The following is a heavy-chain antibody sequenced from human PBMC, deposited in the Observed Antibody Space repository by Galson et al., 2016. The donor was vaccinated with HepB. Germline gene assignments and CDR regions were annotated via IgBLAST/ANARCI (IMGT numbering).Heavy chain of an antibody. CDR3: ARDIEYRVDY. CDR2: INPYNGNT. Sequence: SVKVSCKASGYNFNRYGISWVRQAPGQGLEWTGWINPYNGNTNYGQKFQGRVTMTTDTSTRTGYMELRSLRSDDTAVYYCARDIEYRVDYWGQGTLVTVSS. D-gene: IGHD5-12*01. CDR1: GYNFNRYG. V-gene: IGHV1-18*01. J-gene: IGHJ4*02.